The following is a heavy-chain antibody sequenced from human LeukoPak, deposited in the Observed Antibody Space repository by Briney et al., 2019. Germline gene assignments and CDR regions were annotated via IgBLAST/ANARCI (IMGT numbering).Heavy chain of an antibody. D-gene: IGHD3-10*01. V-gene: IGHV1-18*01. Sequence: ASVKVSCKASGYTFTSYGISWVRQAPRQGLEWMGWISAYNGNTNYAQKLQGRVTMTTDTSTSTAYMELRSLRSDDTAVYYCARPITMVRGVIAWFDPWGQGTLVTVSS. CDR3: ARPITMVRGVIAWFDP. CDR2: ISAYNGNT. J-gene: IGHJ5*02. CDR1: GYTFTSYG.